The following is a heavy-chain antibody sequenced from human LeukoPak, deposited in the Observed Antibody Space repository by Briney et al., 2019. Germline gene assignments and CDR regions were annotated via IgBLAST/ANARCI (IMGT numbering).Heavy chain of an antibody. Sequence: GRSLRLSCAASGFTFSSYAMHWVRQAPGKGLEWVSAISGSGGSTYYADSVKGRFTISRDNSKNTLYLQMNSLRAEDTAVYYCAKNLYDFSMCLDYWGQGTLVTVSS. J-gene: IGHJ4*02. D-gene: IGHD3-3*01. CDR3: AKNLYDFSMCLDY. CDR2: ISGSGGST. V-gene: IGHV3-23*01. CDR1: GFTFSSYA.